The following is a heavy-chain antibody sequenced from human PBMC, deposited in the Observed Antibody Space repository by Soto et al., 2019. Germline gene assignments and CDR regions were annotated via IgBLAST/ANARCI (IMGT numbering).Heavy chain of an antibody. CDR2: ISGSSTYT. CDR1: GFTFSDYY. V-gene: IGHV3-11*06. CDR3: ARASSPNSGNYAFDI. Sequence: GGSLRLSCAASGFTFSDYYMSWIRQAPGKGLEWVSYISGSSTYTNYADSVKGRFTISRDNAKNSLYLQMNSLRAEDTAVYYCARASSPNSGNYAFDIWGQGTMVTVSS. D-gene: IGHD3-10*01. J-gene: IGHJ3*02.